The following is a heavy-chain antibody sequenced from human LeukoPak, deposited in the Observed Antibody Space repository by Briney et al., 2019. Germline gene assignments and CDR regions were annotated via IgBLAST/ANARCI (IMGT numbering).Heavy chain of an antibody. CDR1: GYSFTSDW. V-gene: IGHV5-51*01. CDR2: IYPGDSDT. J-gene: IGHJ3*02. CDR3: ARGNGGYSSAWNDAFNI. Sequence: GESLKISCKGFGYSFTSDWIGWVRQMPGKGLEWMGIIYPGDSDTRYSPSFQGQVTISADKSISTAYLQWSSLKASDTAMYYCARGNGGYSSAWNDAFNIWGQGTMVTVSS. D-gene: IGHD6-19*01.